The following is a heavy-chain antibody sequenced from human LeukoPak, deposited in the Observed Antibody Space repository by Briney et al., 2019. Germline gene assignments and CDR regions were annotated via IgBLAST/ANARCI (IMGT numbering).Heavy chain of an antibody. CDR2: IIPIFGTA. D-gene: IGHD5-12*01. V-gene: IGHV1-69*13. CDR3: ARTSRGGYSGYDPNFDY. J-gene: IGHJ4*02. Sequence: SVKVSCKASGGTFSSYAISWVRQAPGQGLEWMGGIIPIFGTANYAQKFQGRVTISADESTSTAYMELSSLRSEDTAVYYCARTSRGGYSGYDPNFDYWGQGTLVTVSS. CDR1: GGTFSSYA.